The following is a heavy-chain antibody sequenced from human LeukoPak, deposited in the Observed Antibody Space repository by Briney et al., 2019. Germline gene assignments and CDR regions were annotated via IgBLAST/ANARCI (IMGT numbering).Heavy chain of an antibody. J-gene: IGHJ5*02. CDR3: ASDFGVVFNWFDP. V-gene: IGHV4-31*03. D-gene: IGHD3-3*01. Sequence: PSQTLSLTCTVSGGSISSGGYYWSWIRQHPGKGLEWIGYIYYSGSTYYNPSLKSRVTISVDTSKNQFSLKLSSVTAADTAVYYCASDFGVVFNWFDPWGQGTLVTVSS. CDR2: IYYSGST. CDR1: GGSISSGGYY.